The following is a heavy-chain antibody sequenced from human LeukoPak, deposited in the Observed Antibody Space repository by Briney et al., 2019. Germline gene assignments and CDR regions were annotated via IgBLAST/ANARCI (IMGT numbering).Heavy chain of an antibody. CDR2: ISSSSSYI. Sequence: GGSLRLSCAASGFTFSSYSMNWVRQAPGKGLEWVPSISSSSSYIYYADSVKGRFTISRDNAKNSLYLQMNSLRAEDTAVYYCARVRAPGELGDAFDIWGQGTMVTVSS. D-gene: IGHD1-26*01. CDR3: ARVRAPGELGDAFDI. J-gene: IGHJ3*02. V-gene: IGHV3-21*01. CDR1: GFTFSSYS.